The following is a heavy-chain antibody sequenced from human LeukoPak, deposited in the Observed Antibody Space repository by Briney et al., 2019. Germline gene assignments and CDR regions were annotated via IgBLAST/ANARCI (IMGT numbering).Heavy chain of an antibody. CDR3: ARDRGYFDN. J-gene: IGHJ4*02. CDR2: IKQDGSEK. V-gene: IGHV3-7*01. CDR1: GFTLSNFW. Sequence: GGSLRLSCAVSGFTLSNFWMAWVRQAPGKGLEWVANIKQDGSEKYYADSVKGRFTISRDNAKNSLFLQMNSLRAEDTAVYYCARDRGYFDNWGQGTLVTVSS.